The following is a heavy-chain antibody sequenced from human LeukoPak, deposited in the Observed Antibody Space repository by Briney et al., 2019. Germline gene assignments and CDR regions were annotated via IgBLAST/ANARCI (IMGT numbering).Heavy chain of an antibody. CDR1: GYSFTTYG. D-gene: IGHD6-6*01. CDR3: ARDMIAVRPNWFDP. V-gene: IGHV1-18*01. Sequence: ASVKVSCKASGYSFTTYGITWVRLAPGQGLEWMGWISAYNGNTNYAQKLQGRVSMTTDSSTNTAYMELRSLRSDDTAIYYCARDMIAVRPNWFDPWGQGTLVTVSS. J-gene: IGHJ5*02. CDR2: ISAYNGNT.